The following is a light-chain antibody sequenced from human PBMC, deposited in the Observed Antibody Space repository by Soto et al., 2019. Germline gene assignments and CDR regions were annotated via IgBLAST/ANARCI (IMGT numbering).Light chain of an antibody. CDR1: QSVSSN. Sequence: IVMTQSPATRSLSPGERATLSCRASQSVSSNLAWYQQKPGQVPRLFIYGASRRATGIPDRFSGSGSGTEFTLTISSLQSEDGAVYYCQQYNNWPQTFGQGTKVDIK. CDR3: QQYNNWPQT. V-gene: IGKV3D-15*01. CDR2: GAS. J-gene: IGKJ1*01.